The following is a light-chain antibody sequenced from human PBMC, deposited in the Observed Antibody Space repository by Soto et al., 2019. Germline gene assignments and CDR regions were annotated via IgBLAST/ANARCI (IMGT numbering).Light chain of an antibody. CDR2: EGS. V-gene: IGLV2-23*03. CDR1: SSDIGNFNL. Sequence: QSALTQPASVSGSPGQSISISCTGTSSDIGNFNLVSWYQQHPGKAPKLIIYEGSKRPSGVSNRFSGSESGNTASLTISGLQAEDEADYHCCSHANSRTFVVFGGGTKLTVL. J-gene: IGLJ3*02. CDR3: CSHANSRTFVV.